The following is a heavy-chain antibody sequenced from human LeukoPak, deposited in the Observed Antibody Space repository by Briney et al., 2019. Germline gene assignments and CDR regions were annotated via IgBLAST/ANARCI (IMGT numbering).Heavy chain of an antibody. CDR3: ARGLGYCTSTTCLLPFDY. CDR2: IGSSGTTI. D-gene: IGHD2-2*01. CDR1: GFTFSSYE. Sequence: PGGSLRLSCAVSGFTFSSYEMNWVRQAPGKGLEWVSNIGSSGTTIYYADSVKGRFTVSRDNSKNTLYLQMNSLRAEDTAMYYCARGLGYCTSTTCLLPFDYWGQGTLVTVSS. J-gene: IGHJ4*02. V-gene: IGHV3-48*03.